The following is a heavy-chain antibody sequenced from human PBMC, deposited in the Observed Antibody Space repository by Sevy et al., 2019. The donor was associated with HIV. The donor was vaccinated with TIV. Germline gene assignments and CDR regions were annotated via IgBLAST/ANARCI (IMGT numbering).Heavy chain of an antibody. V-gene: IGHV6-1*01. CDR2: TYYRSKWYN. CDR3: ARQNEEMATIYDAFDI. D-gene: IGHD5-12*01. Sequence: SLTLSLTCAISGDSVSSNSAAWNWIRQSPSRDLEWLGRTYYRSKWYNDYAVSVKSRITINPDTSKNQFSLQLKSVTPEDTTVYYCARQNEEMATIYDAFDIWGQGTMVTVSS. J-gene: IGHJ3*02. CDR1: GDSVSSNSAA.